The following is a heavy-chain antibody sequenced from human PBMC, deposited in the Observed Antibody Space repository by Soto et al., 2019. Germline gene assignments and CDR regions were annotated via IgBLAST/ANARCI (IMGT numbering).Heavy chain of an antibody. D-gene: IGHD2-8*02. Sequence: SETLSLPNAVSAASLSPNYWAWIRQPPGKGLEWIGYIYYGGTTTYNPSLRSRVAISLETSKSQFSLRLSSVTASDTAVYYCGRDDKYGTSAIDYWGRGTLVTVSS. V-gene: IGHV4-59*12. CDR3: GRDDKYGTSAIDY. CDR1: AASLSPNY. CDR2: IYYGGTT. J-gene: IGHJ4*02.